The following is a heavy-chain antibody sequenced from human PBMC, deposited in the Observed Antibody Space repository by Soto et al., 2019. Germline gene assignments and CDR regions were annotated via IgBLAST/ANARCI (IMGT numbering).Heavy chain of an antibody. J-gene: IGHJ5*02. Sequence: LSLTCAVSGYSISSGYYWGWIRQPPGKGLEWIGSIYHSGSTYYNPSLKSRVTISVDTSKNQFSLKLSSVTAADTAVYYCARDREVLWFGELSPSNWFDPWGQGTLVT. CDR2: IYHSGST. CDR3: ARDREVLWFGELSPSNWFDP. V-gene: IGHV4-38-2*02. CDR1: GYSISSGYY. D-gene: IGHD3-10*01.